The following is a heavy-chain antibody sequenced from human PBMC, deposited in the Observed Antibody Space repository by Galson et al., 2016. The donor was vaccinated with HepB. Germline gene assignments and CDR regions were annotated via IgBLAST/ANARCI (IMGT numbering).Heavy chain of an antibody. CDR3: AKDLQMATAYNNWLDP. CDR2: IWYDGRSD. Sequence: SLRLSCAASGFTFSVYGMHWVRQAPGKGLEWVAVIWYDGRSDYCADSVKGRFTISRDNSKNTLYLQMNNVRVEDTAVYYCAKDLQMATAYNNWLDPWGQGTLVTVSS. V-gene: IGHV3-33*03. CDR1: GFTFSVYG. D-gene: IGHD5-12*01. J-gene: IGHJ5*02.